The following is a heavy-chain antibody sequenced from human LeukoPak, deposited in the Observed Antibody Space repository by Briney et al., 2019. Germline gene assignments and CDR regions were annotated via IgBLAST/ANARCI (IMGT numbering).Heavy chain of an antibody. CDR2: INPNNGDT. D-gene: IGHD2/OR15-2a*01. J-gene: IGHJ4*02. CDR1: GYTFTGNF. V-gene: IGHV1-2*02. CDR3: ARTRGTHISMAYLDS. Sequence: GASVKVSCKAFGYTFTGNFMHWVRQAPGQGPEWMGWINPNNGDTNYAQKFQGRVTMTRVTSITTAYMELSSLRSDDTAVYYCARTRGTHISMAYLDSWGQGTLVTVSS.